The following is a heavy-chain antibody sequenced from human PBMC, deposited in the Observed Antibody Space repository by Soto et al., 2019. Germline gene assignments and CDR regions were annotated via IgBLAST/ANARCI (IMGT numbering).Heavy chain of an antibody. Sequence: QVQLQESGPGLLRPSETLSLTCAVSRGSVSSDLFYWSWIRQPPGKGLEWIGYIYNSRSTNYNTSLQSRVTMSLDTPNNQFFLKPTSVTAADTAVYYCAREKMAGNWFDSWGQGTLVTVSS. CDR2: IYNSRST. V-gene: IGHV4-61*01. J-gene: IGHJ5*01. CDR3: AREKMAGNWFDS. CDR1: RGSVSSDLFY. D-gene: IGHD3-10*01.